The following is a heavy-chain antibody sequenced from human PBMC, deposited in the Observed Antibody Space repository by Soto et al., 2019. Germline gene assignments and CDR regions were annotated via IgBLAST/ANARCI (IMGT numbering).Heavy chain of an antibody. CDR1: GVSFRDFT. D-gene: IGHD6-19*01. J-gene: IGHJ3*02. Sequence: EEQLVESGGGLVKPGESLRLSCAGSGVSFRDFTMNWVRQAPGKGLQWVSSISTRSLSIYYADSMRGRVTISRDNAKNSLYLQMHSLRAKDTAIYYCARDQSSGLEAFDIWGQGKVVTVSS. V-gene: IGHV3-21*02. CDR3: ARDQSSGLEAFDI. CDR2: ISTRSLSI.